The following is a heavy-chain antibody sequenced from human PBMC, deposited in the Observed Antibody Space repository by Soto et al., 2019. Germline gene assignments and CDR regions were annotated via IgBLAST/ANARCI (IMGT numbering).Heavy chain of an antibody. J-gene: IGHJ5*02. Sequence: QVQLVESGGGVVQPGRSLRLSCAASGFTFSSYGLPWVGRAPGKGLEWVAVISYDGSNKYYADSVKGRFTISRDNSKNTLYLQMNSLRAEDTAVYYCAKGMTTVITRYFDPWGQGTLVTVSS. CDR2: ISYDGSNK. CDR3: AKGMTTVITRYFDP. D-gene: IGHD4-17*01. V-gene: IGHV3-30*18. CDR1: GFTFSSYG.